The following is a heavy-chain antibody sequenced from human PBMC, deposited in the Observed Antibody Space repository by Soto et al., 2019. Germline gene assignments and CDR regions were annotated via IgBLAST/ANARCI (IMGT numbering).Heavy chain of an antibody. Sequence: QVQLQESGPGLVKPSETLSLTCTVSGGSMNTYYWGWFRQPPGKGLEWVGYIYYSGSTTYSPSLKSRAPISVDTSKNRFSLKLDSVTAADTAVYYCARLGGYYQAFDQWGQGSLVTVSS. V-gene: IGHV4-59*08. CDR2: IYYSGST. D-gene: IGHD3-22*01. J-gene: IGHJ4*02. CDR1: GGSMNTYY. CDR3: ARLGGYYQAFDQ.